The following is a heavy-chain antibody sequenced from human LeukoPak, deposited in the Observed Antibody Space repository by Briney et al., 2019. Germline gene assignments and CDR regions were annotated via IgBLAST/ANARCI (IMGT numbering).Heavy chain of an antibody. J-gene: IGHJ6*03. CDR3: ARGSSMDSSGYWSYYYYMDV. V-gene: IGHV4-34*01. Sequence: SETLSLTCAVYGGSFSGYYWSWIRQPPGKGLEWIGEMNHSGSTNYNPSLKSRVTISVDTSKNQFSLKLSSVTAADTAVYYCARGSSMDSSGYWSYYYYMDVWGKGTTVTVSS. CDR1: GGSFSGYY. CDR2: MNHSGST. D-gene: IGHD3-22*01.